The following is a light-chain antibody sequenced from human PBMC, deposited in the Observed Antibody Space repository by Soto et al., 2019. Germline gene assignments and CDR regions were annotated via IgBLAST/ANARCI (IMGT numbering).Light chain of an antibody. Sequence: QSALTQPASVSGSPGQSITISCTGTSSDIGAYNFVSWYQQHPSKAPKLMLYDVNIRPSGVSNRFSGSKSGNTASLTISGLQAEDEADDSCTSWTTSTTMIFGGGTKVTVL. CDR1: SSDIGAYNF. J-gene: IGLJ2*01. CDR3: TSWTTSTTMI. V-gene: IGLV2-14*03. CDR2: DVN.